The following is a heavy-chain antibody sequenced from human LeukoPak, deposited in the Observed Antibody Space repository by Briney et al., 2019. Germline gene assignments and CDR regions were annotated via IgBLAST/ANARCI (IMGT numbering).Heavy chain of an antibody. Sequence: GGSLRLSCAASGFTFSTYGMHWVRQAPGKGLEWVAVISYDGSNEYYADSVKGRFTISRDNSKNTLYLQMNSLRAEDTAVYYCARDLSNYYYYYGMDVWGQGTTVTVSS. V-gene: IGHV3-30*03. CDR2: ISYDGSNE. J-gene: IGHJ6*02. CDR3: ARDLSNYYYYYGMDV. CDR1: GFTFSTYG. D-gene: IGHD4-11*01.